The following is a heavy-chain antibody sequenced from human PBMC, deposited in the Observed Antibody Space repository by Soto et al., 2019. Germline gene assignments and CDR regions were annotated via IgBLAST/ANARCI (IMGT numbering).Heavy chain of an antibody. CDR2: IYYSGST. Sequence: QVQLQESGPGLVKPSQTLSLTCTVSGVSISSGGYYWSWIRQHPGKGLEWIGYIYYSGSTYYNPSLKSRVTISVDTSKNQFSLKLSSVTAADTAVYYCARAGSSGYWTTLKPPDYWGQGTLVTVSS. CDR3: ARAGSSGYWTTLKPPDY. CDR1: GVSISSGGYY. V-gene: IGHV4-31*03. J-gene: IGHJ4*02. D-gene: IGHD3-22*01.